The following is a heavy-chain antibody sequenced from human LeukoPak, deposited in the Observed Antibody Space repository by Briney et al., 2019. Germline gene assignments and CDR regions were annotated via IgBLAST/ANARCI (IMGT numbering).Heavy chain of an antibody. D-gene: IGHD3-10*01. CDR3: ANPAHSLWFGELVDV. CDR1: GFTFSSYA. Sequence: GGSLRLSCAASGFTFSSYAMSWVRQAPGKGLEWVSAISGSGGSTYYADSVKGRFTISRDNSKNTLYLQMNSLRAEDTAVYYCANPAHSLWFGELVDVWGQGTTVTVSS. J-gene: IGHJ6*02. V-gene: IGHV3-23*01. CDR2: ISGSGGST.